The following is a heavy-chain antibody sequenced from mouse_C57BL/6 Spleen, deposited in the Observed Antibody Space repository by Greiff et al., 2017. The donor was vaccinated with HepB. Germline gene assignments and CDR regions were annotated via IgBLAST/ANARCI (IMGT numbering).Heavy chain of an antibody. Sequence: EVQLQQPGAELVRPGSSVKMSCKTSGYTFTSYGINWVKQRPGQGLEWIGYIYTGNGYTEYNEKFKGKATLTADTSSSTAYMQLSSLASEDSAIYFCTRLLREGYFDFWGPGTTVTVSS. CDR1: GYTFTSYG. D-gene: IGHD1-1*01. CDR2: IYTGNGYT. J-gene: IGHJ1*01. V-gene: IGHV1-58*01. CDR3: TRLLREGYFDF.